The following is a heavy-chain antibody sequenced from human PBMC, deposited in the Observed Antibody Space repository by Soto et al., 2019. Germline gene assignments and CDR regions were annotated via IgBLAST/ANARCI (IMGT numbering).Heavy chain of an antibody. CDR1: GDSVSSNSSA. CDR2: TYYRSKWYN. Sequence: SQTLSLTCAISGDSVSSNSSAWNWISQSPSRGLEWLGRTYYRSKWYNDYAVSVKSRITINPDTSKNQFSLQLNSVTPENTAVYYCARGQYQLLPIRYYYYGMDVWGQGTTVTVSS. J-gene: IGHJ6*02. CDR3: ARGQYQLLPIRYYYYGMDV. D-gene: IGHD2-2*01. V-gene: IGHV6-1*01.